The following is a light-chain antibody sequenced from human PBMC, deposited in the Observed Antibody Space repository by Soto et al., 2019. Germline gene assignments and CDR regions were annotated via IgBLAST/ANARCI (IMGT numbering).Light chain of an antibody. Sequence: EMVRTQSPATLSVSPGERATLSCRASQRVSSNLAWYQQKPGQAPRLLIYGASTRATGIPARFSGSGSGTEFTLTISSLQSEDFAVYYCQQYNNWPPYTFGQGTKLEIK. J-gene: IGKJ2*01. V-gene: IGKV3-15*01. CDR2: GAS. CDR3: QQYNNWPPYT. CDR1: QRVSSN.